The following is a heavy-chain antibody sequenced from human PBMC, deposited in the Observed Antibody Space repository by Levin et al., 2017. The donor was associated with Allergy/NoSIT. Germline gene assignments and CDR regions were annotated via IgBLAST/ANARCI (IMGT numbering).Heavy chain of an antibody. Sequence: GESLKISCKGSGYSLTSYWIAWVRQMPGKGLEWMGVIYPADSDTRYSPSFQGQVTISADKSITTAYLQWSSLKASDTAMYYCARSRYSSSFDYWGQGTLVTVSS. J-gene: IGHJ4*02. CDR2: IYPADSDT. CDR1: GYSLTSYW. V-gene: IGHV5-51*01. D-gene: IGHD6-6*01. CDR3: ARSRYSSSFDY.